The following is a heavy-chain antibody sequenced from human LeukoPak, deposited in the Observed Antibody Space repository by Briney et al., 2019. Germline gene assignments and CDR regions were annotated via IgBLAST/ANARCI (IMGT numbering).Heavy chain of an antibody. CDR1: GFTVSSNC. CDR2: IYTGGNT. CDR3: ARHSRGEYTPGGDAFDI. Sequence: PGGSLRLSCVVSGFTVSSNCMSWIRQAPGKGLEWVSVIYTGGNTYYADSVQGRFTVTRQNARNTPFLQMNRLRLDDTAIYCARHSRGEYTPGGDAFDIWGQGTMVTVSS. V-gene: IGHV3-53*04. J-gene: IGHJ3*02. D-gene: IGHD4-17*01.